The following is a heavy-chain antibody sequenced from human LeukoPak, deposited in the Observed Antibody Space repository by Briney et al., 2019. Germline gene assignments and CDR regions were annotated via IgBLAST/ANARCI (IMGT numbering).Heavy chain of an antibody. D-gene: IGHD2-8*01. J-gene: IGHJ6*03. CDR3: AEDPGILYQGSDYYFYYMDV. V-gene: IGHV3-23*01. CDR1: GFTFNSYW. Sequence: PGGSLRLSCAASGFTFNSYWMSWVRQAPGKGLEWVSAISGSGGSTYYADSVKGRFTISRDNSKNTLYLQMNSLRAEDTAVYYCAEDPGILYQGSDYYFYYMDVWSKGTTVTVSS. CDR2: ISGSGGST.